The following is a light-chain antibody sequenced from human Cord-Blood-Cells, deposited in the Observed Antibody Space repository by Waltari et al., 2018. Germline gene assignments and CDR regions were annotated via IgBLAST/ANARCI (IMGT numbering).Light chain of an antibody. CDR1: QSISSL. J-gene: IGKJ2*01. CDR2: KAS. V-gene: IGKV1-5*03. Sequence: DIQMTQSPSTLSASVGDRVTITCRASQSISSLLAWYQQKSGKARKLRIYKASSLESGVPSRFSGSGSGTEFTLTISSLQPDDFATYSCQQYNSPTFGQGTKLEIK. CDR3: QQYNSPT.